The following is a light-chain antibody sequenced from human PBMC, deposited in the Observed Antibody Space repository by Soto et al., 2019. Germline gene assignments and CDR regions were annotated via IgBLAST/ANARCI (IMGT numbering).Light chain of an antibody. J-gene: IGLJ2*01. CDR3: GTWDSSLSAVV. CDR2: ENN. Sequence: QSVLTQPPSVSAAPGQKVTISCSGSSSNIGNNYVSWYQPLPGTAPKLLIYENNKRPSGIPDRFSGSKSGTSATLGITGLQTGDEADQYCGTWDSSLSAVVFGGGTKLTVL. V-gene: IGLV1-51*02. CDR1: SSNIGNNY.